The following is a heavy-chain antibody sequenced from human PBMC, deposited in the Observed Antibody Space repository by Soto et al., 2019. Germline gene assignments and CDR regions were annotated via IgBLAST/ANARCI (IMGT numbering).Heavy chain of an antibody. Sequence: VQLVQSGAEEKRPGASVKISCKASGYTFSSYPIHWVRQAPGHRLGWMGWINSGNGYTKYSQKFQARVSITKDTSARTAYMQLSSLRSEDTAVDYGASDRGGYCSGGRCSEAWFYPWGQGTRVTVSS. J-gene: IGHJ5*02. CDR2: INSGNGYT. V-gene: IGHV1-3*05. CDR1: GYTFSSYP. CDR3: ASDRGGYCSGGRCSEAWFYP. D-gene: IGHD2-15*01.